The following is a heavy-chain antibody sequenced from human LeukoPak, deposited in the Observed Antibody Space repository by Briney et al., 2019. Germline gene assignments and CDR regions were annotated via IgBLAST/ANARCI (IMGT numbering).Heavy chain of an antibody. J-gene: IGHJ4*02. D-gene: IGHD6-13*01. CDR1: GFSFSHFG. V-gene: IGHV3-33*06. CDR3: AKTRPLDSSSWSHGDY. Sequence: PGGSLRLSCTASGFSFSHFGMHWVRQAPGKGLEWVTLIYYDGTNRYYADSVKGRFTVSRDNSNNTVYLQMNSLRVEDTAVYYCAKTRPLDSSSWSHGDYWGQGTLVTVSS. CDR2: IYYDGTNR.